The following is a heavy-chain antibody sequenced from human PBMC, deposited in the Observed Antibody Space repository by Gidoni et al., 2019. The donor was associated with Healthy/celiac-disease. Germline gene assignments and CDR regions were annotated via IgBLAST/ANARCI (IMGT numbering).Heavy chain of an antibody. Sequence: QVQLQPWGAGLLKPSETLSLTCAVYGGSFSGYYWSWIRQPPGKGLEWIGEINHSGSTNYNPSLKSRVTISVDTSKNQFSLKLSSVTAADTAVYYCARGVGKYYYYGMDVWGQGTTVTVSS. D-gene: IGHD1-1*01. J-gene: IGHJ6*02. CDR3: ARGVGKYYYYGMDV. CDR1: GGSFSGYY. CDR2: INHSGST. V-gene: IGHV4-34*01.